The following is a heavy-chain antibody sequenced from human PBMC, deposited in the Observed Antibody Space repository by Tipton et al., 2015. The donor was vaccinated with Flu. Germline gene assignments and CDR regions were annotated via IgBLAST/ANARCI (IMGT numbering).Heavy chain of an antibody. D-gene: IGHD3-10*01. Sequence: TLSLTCTVSGGSISSYYWSWIRQPAGKGLEWIGRIYGRGSTNNNPSLKGRVTMSVDTSKNQFTLKQSSVTAADTAVYYCARGSGSGTFMIFDLWGQGTLVTVSS. CDR3: ARGSGSGTFMIFDL. V-gene: IGHV4-4*07. CDR1: GGSISSYY. CDR2: IYGRGST. J-gene: IGHJ4*02.